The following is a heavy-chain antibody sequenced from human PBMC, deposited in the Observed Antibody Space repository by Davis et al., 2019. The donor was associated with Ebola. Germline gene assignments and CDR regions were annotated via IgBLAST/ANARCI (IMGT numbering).Heavy chain of an antibody. D-gene: IGHD6-13*01. Sequence: GESLKISCVTSGFNFGDYDMHWVRQAPGKGLQWVAVIWNDGSKKYYGDSVKGRFTISRDNTKNMLYLQINSLRAEDTAVYYCARAGYSSSWYFPNWGQGTQITVSS. CDR3: ARAGYSSSWYFPN. V-gene: IGHV3-33*01. J-gene: IGHJ4*02. CDR2: IWNDGSKK. CDR1: GFNFGDYD.